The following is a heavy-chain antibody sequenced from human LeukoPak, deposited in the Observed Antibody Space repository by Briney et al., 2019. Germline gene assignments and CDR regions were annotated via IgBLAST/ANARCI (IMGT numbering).Heavy chain of an antibody. Sequence: GGSLRLSCAASGFTFSNYWMTWVRQAPGKGLEWVANIKEDGSEKHYVDSVKGRFTISRDNAKNSLYLQMNSLRAEDTAVYYCARDSPIYGSGRHFDYWGQGTLVTVSS. CDR2: IKEDGSEK. CDR1: GFTFSNYW. V-gene: IGHV3-7*01. J-gene: IGHJ4*02. D-gene: IGHD3-10*01. CDR3: ARDSPIYGSGRHFDY.